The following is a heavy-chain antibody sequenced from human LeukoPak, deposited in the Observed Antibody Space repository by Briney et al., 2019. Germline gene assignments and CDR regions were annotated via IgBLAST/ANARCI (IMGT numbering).Heavy chain of an antibody. CDR1: GYTFTSYY. CDR3: AKDVTPYDSTLGGTD. CDR2: INPSGGST. J-gene: IGHJ4*02. V-gene: IGHV1-46*01. Sequence: ASVKVSCKASGYTFTSYYMHWVRQAPGQGLEWMGIINPSGGSTSYAQKFQGRVTMTRDMSTSTVYMELSSLRSEDTAVYYCAKDVTPYDSTLGGTDWGQGTLVTVSS. D-gene: IGHD3-22*01.